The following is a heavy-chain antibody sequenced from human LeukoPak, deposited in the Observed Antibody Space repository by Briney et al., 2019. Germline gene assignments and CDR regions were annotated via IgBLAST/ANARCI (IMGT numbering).Heavy chain of an antibody. CDR3: AREGYYGSGISYFDY. Sequence: SETLSLTCTVSGGSISSYYWSWIRQPPGKGLEWIGYIYYSGSTNYNPSLKSRVTMSVDTSKNQFSLHLRSVTAADTAVYYCAREGYYGSGISYFDYWGQGTLVTVSS. CDR2: IYYSGST. D-gene: IGHD3-10*01. J-gene: IGHJ4*02. CDR1: GGSISSYY. V-gene: IGHV4-59*01.